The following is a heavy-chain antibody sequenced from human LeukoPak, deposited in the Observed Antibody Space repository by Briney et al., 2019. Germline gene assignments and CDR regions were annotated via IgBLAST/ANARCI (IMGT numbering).Heavy chain of an antibody. Sequence: GGSLRLSCAASGFTFSSYWMHWVRQAPGKGLVWVSRINSDGSSTSYADSEKGRFTISRDNAKNTLYLQMNSLRAEDTAVYYCARDRETDILTGFYYYYGMDVWGKGTTVTVSS. V-gene: IGHV3-74*01. J-gene: IGHJ6*04. CDR2: INSDGSST. CDR3: ARDRETDILTGFYYYYGMDV. CDR1: GFTFSSYW. D-gene: IGHD3-9*01.